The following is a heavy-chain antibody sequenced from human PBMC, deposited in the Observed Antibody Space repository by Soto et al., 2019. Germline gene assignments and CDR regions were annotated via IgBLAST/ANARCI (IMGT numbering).Heavy chain of an antibody. J-gene: IGHJ4*02. D-gene: IGHD3-9*01. CDR1: GGSISSYY. CDR3: ARGSQTYYDILTGYQAFLFDS. Sequence: SETLSLTCTVSGGSISSYYWSWIRQPPGKGLEWIGFIYNSGTTNYTPSLKSRVTISVDLSKNQFSLKLTSVTAADTAVYYCARGSQTYYDILTGYQAFLFDSWGQGTLVTVSS. CDR2: IYNSGTT. V-gene: IGHV4-59*01.